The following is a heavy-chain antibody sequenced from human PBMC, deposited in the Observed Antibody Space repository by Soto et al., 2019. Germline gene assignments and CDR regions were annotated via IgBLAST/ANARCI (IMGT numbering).Heavy chain of an antibody. V-gene: IGHV3-48*03. J-gene: IGHJ4*02. Sequence: EVQLVESGGGLVQPGGSLRLSCAASRFTFSSYEMNWVRQAPGKGLEWVSYISSSGSTIYYADSVKGRFTISRDNAKNSLYLQMNSLRAEDTAVYYCAREVTKALDYWGQGTLVTVSS. CDR1: RFTFSSYE. CDR2: ISSSGSTI. CDR3: AREVTKALDY. D-gene: IGHD1-1*01.